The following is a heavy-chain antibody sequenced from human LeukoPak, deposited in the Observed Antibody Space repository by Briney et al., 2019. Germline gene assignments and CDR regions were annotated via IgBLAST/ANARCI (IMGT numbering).Heavy chain of an antibody. CDR2: MSGSGGST. J-gene: IGHJ4*02. D-gene: IGHD4-23*01. V-gene: IGHV3-23*01. CDR1: GFTFSSYA. Sequence: GGSLRLSCTASGFTFSSYAMSWVRQAPGKGLEWVSAMSGSGGSTYYADSVKGRFTISRDNSKNTLYLQMNSLRAEDTAVYYCAKDTMVVIPNYFDYWGQGTLVTVSS. CDR3: AKDTMVVIPNYFDY.